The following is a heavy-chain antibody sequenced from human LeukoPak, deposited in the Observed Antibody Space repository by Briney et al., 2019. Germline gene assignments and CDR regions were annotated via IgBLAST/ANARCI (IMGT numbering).Heavy chain of an antibody. Sequence: SVKVSCKASGGTFSSYAISWVRQAPGQGLEWMGRIIPILGIANYAQKFQGRVTITADKSTSTAYMELSSLRSEDTAVYYCARDPTVTNILPRGAFDIWGQGTMVTVSS. CDR2: IIPILGIA. D-gene: IGHD4-17*01. J-gene: IGHJ3*02. V-gene: IGHV1-69*04. CDR1: GGTFSSYA. CDR3: ARDPTVTNILPRGAFDI.